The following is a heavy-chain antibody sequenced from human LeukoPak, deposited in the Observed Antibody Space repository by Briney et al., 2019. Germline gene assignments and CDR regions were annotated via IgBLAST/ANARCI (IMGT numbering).Heavy chain of an antibody. CDR2: ISTSSSYI. V-gene: IGHV3-21*01. Sequence: GGSLRLSCAASGFTLSTYSLNWVRQAPGKGLEWVSSISTSSSYIYYADSVKGRFTISRDNAKNSVYLQMNSLRAEDTAVYYCARDAFASSWPNYYYGMDVWGQGTTVTVSS. CDR1: GFTLSTYS. CDR3: ARDAFASSWPNYYYGMDV. J-gene: IGHJ6*02. D-gene: IGHD6-13*01.